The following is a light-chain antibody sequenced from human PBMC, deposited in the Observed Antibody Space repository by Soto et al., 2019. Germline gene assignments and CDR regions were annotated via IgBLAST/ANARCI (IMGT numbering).Light chain of an antibody. CDR3: QQYNSYPRT. Sequence: DIHLNQSPSTPSAFFGDRVPIALRASQSIITSLAWYQQKPGRAPRVLIYDASSFESGVPSRFSGSGSGTEFTLTISSLQPDDSATYYCQQYNSYPRTFGQGTKVDI. CDR1: QSIITS. CDR2: DAS. J-gene: IGKJ1*01. V-gene: IGKV1-5*01.